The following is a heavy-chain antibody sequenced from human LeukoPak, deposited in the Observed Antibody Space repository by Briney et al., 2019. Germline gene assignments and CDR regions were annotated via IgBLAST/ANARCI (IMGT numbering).Heavy chain of an antibody. J-gene: IGHJ2*01. CDR1: GGTFSSYA. V-gene: IGHV1-69*06. CDR3: ARDPSPIMTFGGVIADTYWYFDL. CDR2: IIPIFGTA. D-gene: IGHD3-16*02. Sequence: ASVKVSCKASGGTFSSYAISWVRQAPGQGLEWMGGIIPIFGTANYAQKFQGRVTITADKSTSTAYMELSSLRSEDTAVYYCARDPSPIMTFGGVIADTYWYFDLWGRGTLVTVSS.